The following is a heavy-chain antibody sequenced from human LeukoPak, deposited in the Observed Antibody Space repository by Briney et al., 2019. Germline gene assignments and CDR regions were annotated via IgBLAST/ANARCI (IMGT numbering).Heavy chain of an antibody. CDR2: ISVSDDST. J-gene: IGHJ4*02. D-gene: IGHD2-2*01. Sequence: GGSLRLSCAASGFTSSDYTMNWVRQSPGKGLEWVSGISVSDDSTYYADSVRGRFTISRDKSNNMLHLQMNSLRAEDTAVYYCARDRYCVSTNCPYDFWGQGTPVTVSS. V-gene: IGHV3-23*01. CDR1: GFTSSDYT. CDR3: ARDRYCVSTNCPYDF.